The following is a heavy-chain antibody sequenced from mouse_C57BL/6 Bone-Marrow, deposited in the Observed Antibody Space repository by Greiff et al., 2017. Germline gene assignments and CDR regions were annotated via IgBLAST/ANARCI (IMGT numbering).Heavy chain of an antibody. CDR1: GYTFTSYW. V-gene: IGHV1-55*01. D-gene: IGHD1-1*01. Sequence: VQLQQPGAELVKPGASVTMSCKASGYTFTSYWITWVKQRPGQGLEWIGDIYPGSGSTNYNEKFKSKATLTVDTSSSTAYMQLSSLTSEDSAVYYCARDYYGSSYLYYFDYWGQGTTLTVSS. J-gene: IGHJ2*01. CDR3: ARDYYGSSYLYYFDY. CDR2: IYPGSGST.